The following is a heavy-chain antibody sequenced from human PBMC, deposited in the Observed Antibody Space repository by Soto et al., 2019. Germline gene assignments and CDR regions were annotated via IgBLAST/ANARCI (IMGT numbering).Heavy chain of an antibody. J-gene: IGHJ5*02. V-gene: IGHV1-69*12. CDR1: GGTFSNYA. D-gene: IGHD2-2*01. CDR3: ARGMKAGYCISTSCLGWFDP. Sequence: QVQLVQSGAEVKKPGSSVKVSCKASGGTFSNYAINWVRQAPGQGLEWMGGIIPMFGTANYAQKLQGRVTITADESTTTAYMELSSLRSEDTAVYYCARGMKAGYCISTSCLGWFDPWGQGTLVAVSS. CDR2: IIPMFGTA.